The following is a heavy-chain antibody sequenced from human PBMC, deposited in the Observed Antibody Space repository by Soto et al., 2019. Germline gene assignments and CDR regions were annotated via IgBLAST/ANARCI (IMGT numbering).Heavy chain of an antibody. CDR2: VSDSGNDT. CDR3: ARKSRDINC. D-gene: IGHD3-9*01. CDR1: GFIFSNYA. J-gene: IGHJ4*01. V-gene: IGHV3-23*01. Sequence: EVKLLESGGGLVQPGGSLRLSCAASGFIFSNYAMTWVRQAPGKGLECVSSVSDSGNDTYYADSMKGHFTISRDNSKTKLDLQMNGLRPVDTAVYYCARKSRDINCWSHGTLVTV.